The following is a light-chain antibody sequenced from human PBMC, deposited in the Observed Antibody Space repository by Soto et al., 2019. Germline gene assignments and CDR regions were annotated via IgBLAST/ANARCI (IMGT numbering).Light chain of an antibody. CDR1: QFLSIY. Sequence: VVLTHSPFTLSLSPLERGSLSCRAIQFLSIYLAWYQQIPGQPPRLPIYDSTNRAAGIPARFSGSRSGTDFTLTISSVEPEDFAMYYCHQRNQFGQGTRLEIK. J-gene: IGKJ5*01. V-gene: IGKV3-11*01. CDR3: HQRNQ. CDR2: DST.